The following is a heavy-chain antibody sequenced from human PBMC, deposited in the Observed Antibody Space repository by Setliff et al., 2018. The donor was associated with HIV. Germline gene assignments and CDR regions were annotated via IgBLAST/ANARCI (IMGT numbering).Heavy chain of an antibody. CDR2: IHPGDSDA. V-gene: IGHV5-51*01. CDR1: GYAFTNYW. J-gene: IGHJ4*02. CDR3: ARGAVSVDF. Sequence: GESLKISCKGSGYAFTNYWIAWVRQMPGKGLEWMGIIHPGDSDARYSPSFLGQVTISADKSISTAYLQWSSLKASDTAMYYCARGAVSVDFWGQGTLVTVSS. D-gene: IGHD4-4*01.